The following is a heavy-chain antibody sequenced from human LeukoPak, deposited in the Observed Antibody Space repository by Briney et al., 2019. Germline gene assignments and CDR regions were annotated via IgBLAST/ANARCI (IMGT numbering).Heavy chain of an antibody. D-gene: IGHD3-10*01. CDR1: GGSISGYY. J-gene: IGHJ5*02. CDR3: ARGLDGSGSSSA. V-gene: IGHV4-59*12. CDR2: IYYSGST. Sequence: MSSETLSLTCTVSGGSISGYYWSWLRQPPGKGLEWIGYIYYSGSTNYNPSLKSRVTISVDRSKNQFSLKLSSVTAADAAVYYCARGLDGSGSSSAWGQGTLVTVSS.